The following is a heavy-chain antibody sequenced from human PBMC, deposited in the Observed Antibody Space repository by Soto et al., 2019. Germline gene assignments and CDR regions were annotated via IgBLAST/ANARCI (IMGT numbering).Heavy chain of an antibody. CDR2: INTNTGNP. CDR1: GYTFTSYA. D-gene: IGHD6-13*01. Sequence: GASVKVSCKASGYTFTSYAMNWVRQAPGQGLEWMGWINTNTGNPTYAQGFTGRFVFSLDTSVSTAYLQICSLKAEDTAVHYCARGSSSSWYGDYMDVWGKGTRSPSP. V-gene: IGHV7-4-1*01. J-gene: IGHJ6*03. CDR3: ARGSSSSWYGDYMDV.